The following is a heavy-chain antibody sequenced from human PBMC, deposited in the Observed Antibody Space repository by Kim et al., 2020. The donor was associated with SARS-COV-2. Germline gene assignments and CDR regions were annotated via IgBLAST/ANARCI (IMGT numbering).Heavy chain of an antibody. J-gene: IGHJ4*02. CDR2: INHSGST. Sequence: SETLSLTCAVYGGSFSGYYWSWIRQPPGKGLEWIGEINHSGSTNYNPSLKSRVTISVDTSKNQFSLKLSSVTAADTAVYYCVGSTSWTGKGYWGQGTLVTVSS. CDR1: GGSFSGYY. D-gene: IGHD2-2*01. CDR3: VGSTSWTGKGY. V-gene: IGHV4-34*01.